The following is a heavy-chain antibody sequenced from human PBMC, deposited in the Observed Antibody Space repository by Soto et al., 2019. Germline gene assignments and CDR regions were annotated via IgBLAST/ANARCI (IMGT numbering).Heavy chain of an antibody. D-gene: IGHD1-1*01. V-gene: IGHV4-59*08. CDR3: ARRSLDAYYMDV. CDR2: IYYSGST. CDR1: GGSISSYY. J-gene: IGHJ6*03. Sequence: SSETLSLTCTVSGGSISSYYWSWIRQPPGKGLEWIGYIYYSGSTNYNPSLKSRVTISVDTSKNQFSLKLSSVTAADTAVYYCARRSLDAYYMDVWGKGTTVTVSS.